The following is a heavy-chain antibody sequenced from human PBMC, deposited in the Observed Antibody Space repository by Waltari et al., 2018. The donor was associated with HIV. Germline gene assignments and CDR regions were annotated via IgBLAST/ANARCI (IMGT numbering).Heavy chain of an antibody. CDR1: GFTFSSFW. V-gene: IGHV3-7*04. CDR2: IKEDGSEK. Sequence: GSGGGLVQPGGSLRLSCAASGFTFSSFWMSWVRQAPGKGLEWVANIKEDGSEKNYVDSVKGRFTISRDNAKNSLFLQMNSLRAEDTAVYSCARGGGNFGYWGQGTLVTVSS. CDR3: ARGGGNFGY. J-gene: IGHJ4*02. D-gene: IGHD3-16*01.